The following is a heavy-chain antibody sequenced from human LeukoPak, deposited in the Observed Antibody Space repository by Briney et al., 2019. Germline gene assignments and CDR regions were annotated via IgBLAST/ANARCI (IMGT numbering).Heavy chain of an antibody. CDR3: AKVATEAFYFDF. CDR1: GFTFSSYE. Sequence: TGGSLRLSCAASGFTFSSYEMNWVRQAPGKGLEWVSYIGSFGTTISYADSVKGRFTISRDNAKSSLYLQMSSLRAEDTAVYYCAKVATEAFYFDFWGQGTLVTGSS. D-gene: IGHD5-12*01. V-gene: IGHV3-48*03. CDR2: IGSFGTTI. J-gene: IGHJ4*02.